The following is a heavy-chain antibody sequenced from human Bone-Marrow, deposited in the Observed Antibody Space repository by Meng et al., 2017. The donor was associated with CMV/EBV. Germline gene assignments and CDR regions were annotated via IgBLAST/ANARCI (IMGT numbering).Heavy chain of an antibody. CDR3: ARGWSGGVDYYFDY. Sequence: GESLKISCAASGFTFSNYAMGWVRQAPGKGLEWVSVIYTGNSGTQYADSVKGRFTIFRDNSKNTLNLQMNSLRAEDTAVYYCARGWSGGVDYYFDYWGQGTLLTVSS. V-gene: IGHV3-23*03. CDR2: IYTGNSGT. D-gene: IGHD3-16*01. J-gene: IGHJ4*02. CDR1: GFTFSNYA.